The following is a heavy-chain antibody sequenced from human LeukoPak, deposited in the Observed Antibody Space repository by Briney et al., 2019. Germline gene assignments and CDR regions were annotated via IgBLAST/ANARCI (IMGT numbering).Heavy chain of an antibody. D-gene: IGHD3-16*01. CDR3: AREDPGGAFDV. CDR2: IGAYNGNP. Sequence: ASVKVSCKASGYTFSDYAISWVRQAPGQGLEWMGRIGAYNGNPDYTQSLQGRVTMTTDTSTSTAYMELRSLKSDDTAVYYCAREDPGGAFDVWGRGTMVTVS. CDR1: GYTFSDYA. V-gene: IGHV1-18*01. J-gene: IGHJ3*01.